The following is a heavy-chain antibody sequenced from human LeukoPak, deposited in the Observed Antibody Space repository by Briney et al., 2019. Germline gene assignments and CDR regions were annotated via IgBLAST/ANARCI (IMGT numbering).Heavy chain of an antibody. J-gene: IGHJ4*02. CDR1: GYSFTSYW. Sequence: AGESLKISCKGSGYSFTSYWIGWVRQMPGKGLEWMGIIYPGDSDTRYSPSFQGQVTISADKSISTAYLQWSSLKASDTAMYYCARHRGYRSSTSCQKNYFDYWGQGTLVTVSS. CDR2: IYPGDSDT. D-gene: IGHD2-2*01. V-gene: IGHV5-51*01. CDR3: ARHRGYRSSTSCQKNYFDY.